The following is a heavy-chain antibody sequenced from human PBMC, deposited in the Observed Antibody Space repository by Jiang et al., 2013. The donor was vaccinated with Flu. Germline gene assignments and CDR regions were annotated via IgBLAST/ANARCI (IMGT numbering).Heavy chain of an antibody. D-gene: IGHD3-10*02. Sequence: VQLLESGGGLVQSGRSLRLSCTASGFTFDDNNMSWFRQAPGKGLEWVGFIRSKAYGGTPEYAASVTGRFTISRDDSKSIVYLQMDSLKTEDSGVYYCARYVQGPTPWGQGTLVTVSS. CDR3: ARYVQGPTP. V-gene: IGHV3-49*03. CDR2: IRSKAYGGTP. J-gene: IGHJ5*02. CDR1: GFTFDDNN.